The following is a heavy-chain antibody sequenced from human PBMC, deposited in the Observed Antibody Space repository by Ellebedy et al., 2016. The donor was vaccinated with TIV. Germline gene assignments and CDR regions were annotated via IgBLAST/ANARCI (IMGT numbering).Heavy chain of an antibody. CDR3: ARKVAGHFDS. CDR1: GYIFTNFY. V-gene: IGHV1-46*01. CDR2: INHSSGAT. Sequence: ASVKVSCKASGYIFTNFYVSWVRQAPGQGLEWMGHINHSSGATTSAEKFRGGVTMTRDTSTTTVYMELTNLKSDDTAVYYCARKVAGHFDSWGQGTLVTVSS. D-gene: IGHD6-19*01. J-gene: IGHJ4*02.